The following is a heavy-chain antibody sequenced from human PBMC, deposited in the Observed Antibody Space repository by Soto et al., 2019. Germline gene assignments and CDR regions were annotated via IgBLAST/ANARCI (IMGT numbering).Heavy chain of an antibody. Sequence: GGSLRLSCAASGFTFSSYAMSWVRQAPGKGLEWVSAISGSGGSTYYADSVKGRFTISRDNSKNTLYLQMNSLRAEDTAVYYCAKDFNGYSYGLGGYWGQGTLVTVSS. V-gene: IGHV3-23*01. J-gene: IGHJ4*02. CDR2: ISGSGGST. CDR3: AKDFNGYSYGLGGY. CDR1: GFTFSSYA. D-gene: IGHD5-18*01.